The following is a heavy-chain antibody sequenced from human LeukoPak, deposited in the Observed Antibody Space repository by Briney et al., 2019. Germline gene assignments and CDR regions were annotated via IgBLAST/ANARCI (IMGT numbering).Heavy chain of an antibody. CDR2: IIPILGIA. Sequence: SVKVSCKASGGTFSSYAISWVRQAPGQGLEWMGRIIPILGIANYAQKFQGRVTITAGKSTSTAYMELSSLRSEDTAVYYCARAIDSSGYKNWFDPWGQGTLVTVSS. V-gene: IGHV1-69*04. CDR1: GGTFSSYA. D-gene: IGHD3-22*01. CDR3: ARAIDSSGYKNWFDP. J-gene: IGHJ5*02.